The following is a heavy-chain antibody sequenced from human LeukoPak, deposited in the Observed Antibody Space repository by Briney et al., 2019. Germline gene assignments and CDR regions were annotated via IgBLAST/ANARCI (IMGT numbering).Heavy chain of an antibody. CDR2: FDPEDGET. CDR3: ARDRASWSYDSSGYDLYYFDY. CDR1: GYTLTELS. J-gene: IGHJ4*02. Sequence: GASVKVSCRVSGYTLTELSMHWVRQAPGKGLEWMGGFDPEDGETIYAQKFQGRVTITTDESTSTAYMELSSLRSEDTAVYYCARDRASWSYDSSGYDLYYFDYWGQGTLVTVSS. D-gene: IGHD3-22*01. V-gene: IGHV1-24*01.